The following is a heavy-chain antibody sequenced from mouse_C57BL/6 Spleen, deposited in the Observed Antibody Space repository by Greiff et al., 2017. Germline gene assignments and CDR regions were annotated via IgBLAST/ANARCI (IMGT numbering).Heavy chain of an antibody. D-gene: IGHD2-1*01. J-gene: IGHJ4*01. Sequence: QVQLQQPGAELVKPGASVKLSCKASGYTFTSYWMHWVKQRPGQGLEWIGMIHPNSGSTNYNEKFKSKATLTVDKSSSTAYMPLSSLTSEDSAVYYCARAYGNYYAMDYWGQGTSVTVSS. CDR2: IHPNSGST. CDR1: GYTFTSYW. CDR3: ARAYGNYYAMDY. V-gene: IGHV1-64*01.